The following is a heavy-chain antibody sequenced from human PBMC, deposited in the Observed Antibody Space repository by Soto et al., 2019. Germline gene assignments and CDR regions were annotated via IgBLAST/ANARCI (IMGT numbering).Heavy chain of an antibody. CDR2: VSHSGST. J-gene: IGHJ4*02. V-gene: IGHV4-4*02. CDR3: ARNRYGGYDFDY. CDR1: SDSITSSNW. D-gene: IGHD5-12*01. Sequence: QVQLQESGPGLVKPSGTLSLTCAVSSDSITSSNWWSWVRQSPGKGLEWIGEVSHSGSTNYIPSLRSRVTISVDKSRNQFSLRLNPVTAADTAVYYCARNRYGGYDFDYWGQGTLVTVSS.